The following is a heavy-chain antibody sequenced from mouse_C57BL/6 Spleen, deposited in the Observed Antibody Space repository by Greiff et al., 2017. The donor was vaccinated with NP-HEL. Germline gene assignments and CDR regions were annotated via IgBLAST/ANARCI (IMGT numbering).Heavy chain of an antibody. CDR3: ASLLITTVVAMDY. D-gene: IGHD1-1*01. J-gene: IGHJ4*01. CDR2: ISSGSSTI. CDR1: GFTFSDYG. V-gene: IGHV5-17*01. Sequence: EVQRVESGGGLVKPGGSLKLSCAASGFTFSDYGMHWVRQAPEKGLEWVAYISSGSSTIYYADTVKGRFTISRDNAKNTLFLQMTSLRSEDTAMYYCASLLITTVVAMDYWGQGTSVTVSS.